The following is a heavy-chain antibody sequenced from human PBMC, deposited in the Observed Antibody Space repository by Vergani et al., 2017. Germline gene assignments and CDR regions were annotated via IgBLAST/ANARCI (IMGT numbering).Heavy chain of an antibody. V-gene: IGHV4-59*01. D-gene: IGHD1-26*01. J-gene: IGHJ2*01. CDR1: DGSISDYY. Sequence: QVQLQESGPGVVKPSETLSLTCSVSDGSISDYYWSWIRQSPGKGLEWIGYIYYVGSTEYNPSLKSRVSISIDTSKSQVSLRLKSVTAADAALYYCARDRGSGRMSWYFDVWGRGTLVTVSS. CDR2: IYYVGST. CDR3: ARDRGSGRMSWYFDV.